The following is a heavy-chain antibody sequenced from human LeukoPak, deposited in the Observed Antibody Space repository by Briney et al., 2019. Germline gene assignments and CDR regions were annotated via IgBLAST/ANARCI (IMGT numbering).Heavy chain of an antibody. CDR1: GGSISSGDYY. CDR3: ARDYGDYVRAFDI. CDR2: IYYSGST. Sequence: PSETLSLTCTVSGGSISSGDYYWSWIRQPPGKGLEWIGYIYYSGSTYYNPSLKSRVTISVDTSKNQFSLKLSSVTAADTAVYYCARDYGDYVRAFDIWGQGTMVTVSS. V-gene: IGHV4-30-4*01. J-gene: IGHJ3*02. D-gene: IGHD4-17*01.